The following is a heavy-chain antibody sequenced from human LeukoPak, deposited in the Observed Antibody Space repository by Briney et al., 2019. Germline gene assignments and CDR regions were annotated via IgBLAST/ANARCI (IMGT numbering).Heavy chain of an antibody. D-gene: IGHD5-12*01. CDR1: GFRLVDYG. CDR2: ITASSTTI. J-gene: IGHJ5*02. V-gene: IGHV3-48*04. Sequence: GGSLRLSCATSGFRLVDYGLSWVRQAPGKGLEWISYITASSTTIYYADSVKGRFTISRDNAKNSLYLQMNGLRGEDTAVYYCAKGPGARGHFNWFDPWGQGTLVTVSS. CDR3: AKGPGARGHFNWFDP.